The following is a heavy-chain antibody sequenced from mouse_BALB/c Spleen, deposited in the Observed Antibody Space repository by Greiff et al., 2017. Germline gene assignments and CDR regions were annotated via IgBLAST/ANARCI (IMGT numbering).Heavy chain of an antibody. CDR2: IYPGNSDT. J-gene: IGHJ4*01. D-gene: IGHD1-1*01. CDR3: GTTVPDYYAMDY. CDR1: GYTFTSYW. V-gene: IGHV1-5*01. Sequence: VHVKQTGTVLARPGASVKMSCKASGYTFTSYWMHWVKQRPGQGLEWIGAIYPGNSDTSYNQKFKGKAKLTAVTSTSTAYMELSSLTNEDSAVYYCGTTVPDYYAMDYWGQGTSVTVSS.